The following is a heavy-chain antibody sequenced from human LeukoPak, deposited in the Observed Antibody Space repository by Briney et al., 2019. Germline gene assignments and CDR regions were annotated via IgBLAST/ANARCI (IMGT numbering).Heavy chain of an antibody. Sequence: PGGSLRLSCAASGFTFSSYGMSWVRQAPGKGREWVSAISGSGGGGITNYADSVRGRFTISRDNSKNTLYLQMNSLRAEDTALYYCAKGRFSNFDPWGQGTLVTVSS. D-gene: IGHD4-11*01. CDR1: GFTFSSYG. CDR3: AKGRFSNFDP. V-gene: IGHV3-23*01. J-gene: IGHJ5*02. CDR2: ISGSGGGGIT.